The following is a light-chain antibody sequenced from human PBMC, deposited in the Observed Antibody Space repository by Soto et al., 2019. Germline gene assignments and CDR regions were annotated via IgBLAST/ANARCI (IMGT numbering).Light chain of an antibody. Sequence: TEVTQSASTLSVSPGERATLSCRASQGLXTNFDWYQQRPGQAPRFLXYDASTRARGGPARLSGSGSETEFTLTITTLQSDYFAAYYCQQYNHGTRSFGVGTKVDIK. CDR1: QGLXTN. CDR3: QQYNHGTRS. V-gene: IGKV3-15*01. CDR2: DAS. J-gene: IGKJ4*02.